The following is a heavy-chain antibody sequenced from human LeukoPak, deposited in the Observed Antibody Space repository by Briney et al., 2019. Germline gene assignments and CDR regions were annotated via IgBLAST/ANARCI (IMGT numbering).Heavy chain of an antibody. V-gene: IGHV4-34*01. D-gene: IGHD3-22*01. J-gene: IGHJ5*02. CDR2: ISHSGST. CDR3: ARGRRITMIVVVRTNWFDP. CDR1: GGTFSGYY. Sequence: SETLSLTCAVYGGTFSGYYWSWIRQPPGKGLEWIGEISHSGSTKYNPSLKSRVTISVDTSKNQLSLKLSSVTAADTAVYYCARGRRITMIVVVRTNWFDPWGQGTLVTVSS.